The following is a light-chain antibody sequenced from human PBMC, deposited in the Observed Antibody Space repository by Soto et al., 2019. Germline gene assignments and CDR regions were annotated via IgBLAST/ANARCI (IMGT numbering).Light chain of an antibody. CDR1: ESVSSYY. J-gene: IGKJ1*01. CDR2: GPS. V-gene: IGKV3-20*01. Sequence: EIVLTQSPGTLSLSPGERVTLSCRASESVSSYYIAWYQQKPGQAPRLLIYGPSTRATGIPDRFSGSGSGTEFTLSIRRLEPEDSALYYCQQYTDYPLTFGQGTKVEIK. CDR3: QQYTDYPLT.